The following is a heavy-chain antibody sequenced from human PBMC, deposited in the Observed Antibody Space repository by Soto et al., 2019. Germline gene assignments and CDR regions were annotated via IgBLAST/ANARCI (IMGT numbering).Heavy chain of an antibody. J-gene: IGHJ4*02. D-gene: IGHD6-19*01. V-gene: IGHV3-30-3*01. CDR3: AGDVGGWSYELAY. CDR2: ISYDGSNK. CDR1: GFTFSRSA. Sequence: QVQLVESGGGVVQPGRSLRLSCAASGFTFSRSAMHWVRQAPGKGLEWVAVISYDGSNKNYADSVQGRFTISRDNSKNTLLLEMNSLRAEGRAVYYCAGDVGGWSYELAYWGEGSLVTVSS.